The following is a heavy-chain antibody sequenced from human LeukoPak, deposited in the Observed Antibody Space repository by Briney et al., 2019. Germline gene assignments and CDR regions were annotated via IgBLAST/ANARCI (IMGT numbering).Heavy chain of an antibody. J-gene: IGHJ6*02. CDR3: ASPSSYGYYYYYGMDV. D-gene: IGHD5-18*01. CDR1: GYTFTSYD. V-gene: IGHV1-8*01. CDR2: MNPNSGNT. Sequence: ASVKVSCKASGYTFTSYDINWVRQATGQGLEWMGWMNPNSGNTGYAQKFQGRVTMTRNTSISTAYMEPSSLRSEDTAVYYCASPSSYGYYYYYGMDVWGQGTTVTVSS.